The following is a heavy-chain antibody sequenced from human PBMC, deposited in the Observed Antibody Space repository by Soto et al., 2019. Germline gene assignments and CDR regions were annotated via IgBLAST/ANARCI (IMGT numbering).Heavy chain of an antibody. J-gene: IGHJ6*02. CDR1: GYTFTGYY. CDR3: ARVQIIAAAVSPSDV. Sequence: ASVKVSCKASGYTFTGYYMHWVRQAPGQGLEWMGWINPNSGGTNYAQKFQGRVTMTRDTSISTAYMELSRLRSDDTAVYSCARVQIIAAAVSPSDVWGQGTTVTVSS. D-gene: IGHD6-13*01. V-gene: IGHV1-2*02. CDR2: INPNSGGT.